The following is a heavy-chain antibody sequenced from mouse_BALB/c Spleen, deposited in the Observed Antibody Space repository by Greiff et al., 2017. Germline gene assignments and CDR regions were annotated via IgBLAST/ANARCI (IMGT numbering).Heavy chain of an antibody. CDR2: INPYNGAT. V-gene: IGHV1-26*01. J-gene: IGHJ3*01. D-gene: IGHD4-1*01. Sequence: EVQLQQSGPELVKPGASVKISCKASGYSFTGYYMHWVKQSHVKSLEWIGRINPYNGATSYNQNFKDKASLTVDKSSSTAYMELHSLTSEDSAVYYCARSGWDVTWFAYWGQGTLVTVSA. CDR1: GYSFTGYY. CDR3: ARSGWDVTWFAY.